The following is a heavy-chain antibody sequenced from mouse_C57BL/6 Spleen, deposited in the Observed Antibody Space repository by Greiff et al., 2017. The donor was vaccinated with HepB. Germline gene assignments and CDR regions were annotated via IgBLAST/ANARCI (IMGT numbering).Heavy chain of an antibody. D-gene: IGHD1-1*01. J-gene: IGHJ2*01. CDR2: IYPGDGDT. V-gene: IGHV1-80*01. CDR1: GYAFSSYW. CDR3: ARDYYYGSNLDY. Sequence: QVQLQQSGAELVKPGASVKISCKASGYAFSSYWMNWVKQRPGKGLEWIGQIYPGDGDTNYNGKFKGKATLTADKSSSTAYMQLSSLTSEDSAVDFCARDYYYGSNLDYWGQGTTLTVSS.